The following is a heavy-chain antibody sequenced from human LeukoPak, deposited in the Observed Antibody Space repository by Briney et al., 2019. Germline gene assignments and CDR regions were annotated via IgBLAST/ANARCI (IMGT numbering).Heavy chain of an antibody. D-gene: IGHD2-2*01. CDR2: ISGSGGST. J-gene: IGHJ5*02. CDR1: GFTFSSYA. CDR3: AKGGFYCSSTSCYEET. Sequence: GGSLRLSCAASGFTFSSYAMSWVRQAPGKGLEWVSDISGSGGSTYYADSVKGRFTISRDNSKNTLYLQMNSLRAEDTAVYYCAKGGFYCSSTSCYEETWGQGTLVTVSS. V-gene: IGHV3-23*01.